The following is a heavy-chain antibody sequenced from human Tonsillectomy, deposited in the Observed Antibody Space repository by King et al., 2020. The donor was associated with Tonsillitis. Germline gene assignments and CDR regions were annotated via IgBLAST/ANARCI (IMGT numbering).Heavy chain of an antibody. CDR2: IYPGDSDT. J-gene: IGHJ2*01. V-gene: IGHV5-51*03. CDR1: GYSFTSYW. D-gene: IGHD5-18*01. CDR3: ARRPDTTMVKDWYFDL. Sequence: QLVQSGAEVQKPGASLKISCKASGYSFTSYWIGWVRQMPGKGLEWMGIIYPGDSDTRYSPSFQGQVTISADESISTAFLQWSSLKASDTAIYYCARRPDTTMVKDWYFDLWGRGTLVTVSS.